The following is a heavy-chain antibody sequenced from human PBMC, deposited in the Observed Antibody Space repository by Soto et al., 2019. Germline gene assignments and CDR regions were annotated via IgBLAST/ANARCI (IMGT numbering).Heavy chain of an antibody. J-gene: IGHJ4*02. Sequence: LRLSCAASGFTFSDYNMNWVRQAPGKGLEWVAYISRNGRTVYYADSVKGRFTISRDSVRDSLSLQMDGLRREDSAVYYCARARRDYDSGYVAFFFDSWGQGDQVTVSS. V-gene: IGHV3-11*04. D-gene: IGHD3-10*01. CDR3: ARARRDYDSGYVAFFFDS. CDR2: ISRNGRTV. CDR1: GFTFSDYN.